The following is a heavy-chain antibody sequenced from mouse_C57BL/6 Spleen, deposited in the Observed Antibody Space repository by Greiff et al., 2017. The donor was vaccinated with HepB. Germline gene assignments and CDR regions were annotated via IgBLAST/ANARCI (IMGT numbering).Heavy chain of an antibody. V-gene: IGHV5-4*01. Sequence: DVKLVESGGGLVKPGGSLKLSCAASGFTFSSYAMSWVRQTPEKRLEWVATISDGGSYTYYPDNVKGRFTISRDNAKNNLYLQMSHLKSEDTAIYYCARDYDGYCSFAYWGQGTLVTVSA. CDR3: ARDYDGYCSFAY. J-gene: IGHJ3*01. D-gene: IGHD2-3*01. CDR2: ISDGGSYT. CDR1: GFTFSSYA.